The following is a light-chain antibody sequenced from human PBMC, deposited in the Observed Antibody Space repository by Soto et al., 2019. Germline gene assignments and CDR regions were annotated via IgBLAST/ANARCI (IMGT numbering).Light chain of an antibody. J-gene: IGLJ2*01. CDR3: GAWDSSLSGAL. CDR2: DSD. V-gene: IGLV1-51*01. CDR1: TSNIGNSD. Sequence: QSALTQPPSLSAAPGQKVTISCSGGTSNIGNSDVYWYQQRPGTAPKLLIYDSDQRPSGIPDRFSGSRSGTSATLTISGLQSGDEADYFCGAWDSSLSGALFGGGTKLTVL.